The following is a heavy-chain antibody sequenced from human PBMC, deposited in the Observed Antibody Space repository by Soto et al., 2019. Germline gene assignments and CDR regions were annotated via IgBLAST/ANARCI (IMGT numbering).Heavy chain of an antibody. J-gene: IGHJ3*02. Sequence: PSETLSLTCTVSGGSISSHYWSWIRQPPGKGLEWIGYIYYSGSTNYNPSLKSRVTISVDTSKNQFSLKLSSVTAADTAVYYCARGIGGGYFDWLPPAFDIWGQGTMVTVSS. D-gene: IGHD3-9*01. CDR2: IYYSGST. CDR3: ARGIGGGYFDWLPPAFDI. CDR1: GGSISSHY. V-gene: IGHV4-59*11.